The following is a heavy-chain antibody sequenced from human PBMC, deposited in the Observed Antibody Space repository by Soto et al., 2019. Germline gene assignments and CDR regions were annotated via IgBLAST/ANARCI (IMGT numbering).Heavy chain of an antibody. CDR2: ISSSSSYI. J-gene: IGHJ6*02. CDR3: ARAGGGGYYYGMDV. V-gene: IGHV3-21*01. D-gene: IGHD2-15*01. Sequence: GGSLRLSCAASGFTFSSYSMNWVRQAPGKGLEWVSSISSSSSYIYYADSVKGRFTISRDNAKNSLYLQMNSLRAEDTAVYYCARAGGGGYYYGMDVWGQGTTVTVSS. CDR1: GFTFSSYS.